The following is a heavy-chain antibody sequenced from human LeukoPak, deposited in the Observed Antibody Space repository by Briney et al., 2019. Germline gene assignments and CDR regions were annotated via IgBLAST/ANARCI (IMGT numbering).Heavy chain of an antibody. V-gene: IGHV5-51*01. J-gene: IGHJ5*01. CDR2: IYPGDSHT. Sequence: GESLKISCKASGYSFSNSWIGWVRQMPGKGLEWMGIIYPGDSHTIYSLSFQGQITISADKSITTAYLQWSSLEASDTAMYYCARQRPSENWFDSWGQGTPVTVSS. CDR3: ARQRPSENWFDS. CDR1: GYSFSNSW.